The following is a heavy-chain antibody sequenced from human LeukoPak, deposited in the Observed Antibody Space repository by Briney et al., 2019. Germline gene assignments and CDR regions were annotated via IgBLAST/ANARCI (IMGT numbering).Heavy chain of an antibody. V-gene: IGHV3-7*05. CDR1: GFIFSTYG. J-gene: IGHJ1*01. D-gene: IGHD3-22*01. Sequence: GGSLRLSCAASGFIFSTYGMTWVRQGPGKGLEWVANIKQDGSEKYYVDSVKGRLTISRDNAKNSLYLHMNSLRAEGTAVYYCARGGGYYYDSSYYYREEYFKHWGQGTLVTVSS. CDR2: IKQDGSEK. CDR3: ARGGGYYYDSSYYYREEYFKH.